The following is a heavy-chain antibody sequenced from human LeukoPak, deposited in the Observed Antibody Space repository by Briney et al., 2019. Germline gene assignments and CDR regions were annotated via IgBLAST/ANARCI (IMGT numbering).Heavy chain of an antibody. J-gene: IGHJ4*02. V-gene: IGHV3-23*01. CDR1: GFTFSSYA. CDR3: AKAISVVVVAATPYFDY. Sequence: GGSLRLSCAASGFTFSSYAMSWVRQAPGKGLEWVSAISGSGGSTYYADSVKGRFTTSRDNSKNTLYLQMNSLRAEDTAVYYCAKAISVVVVAATPYFDYWGQGTLVTVSS. CDR2: ISGSGGST. D-gene: IGHD2-15*01.